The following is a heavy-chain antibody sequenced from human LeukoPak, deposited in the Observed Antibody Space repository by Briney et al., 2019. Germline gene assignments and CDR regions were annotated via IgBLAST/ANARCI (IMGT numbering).Heavy chain of an antibody. D-gene: IGHD6-19*01. J-gene: IGHJ3*02. V-gene: IGHV4-4*02. CDR2: IYHSGST. Sequence: PSGTLSLTCAVSGGSLSSSNWWSWVRQPPGKGLEWIGEIYHSGSTNYNPSLKSRVAISVDKSKNQFSLKLSSVTAADTAVYYCARDSSGWSSHAFDIWGQGTMVTVSS. CDR3: ARDSSGWSSHAFDI. CDR1: GGSLSSSNW.